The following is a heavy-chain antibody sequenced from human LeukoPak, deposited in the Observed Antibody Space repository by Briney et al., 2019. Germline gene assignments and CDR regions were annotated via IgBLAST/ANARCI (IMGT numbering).Heavy chain of an antibody. D-gene: IGHD3-10*01. CDR1: GYTFTSYG. CDR3: ARGSGSLRAFDI. J-gene: IGHJ3*02. CDR2: ISAYSGNT. Sequence: ASAKVSCKASGYTFTSYGISWVRQAPGQRLEWMGWISAYSGNTNYAQKVQGRVTMTTDTSTSTAYMELRSLRSDDTAVYYCARGSGSLRAFDIWGQGTMVTVSS. V-gene: IGHV1-18*01.